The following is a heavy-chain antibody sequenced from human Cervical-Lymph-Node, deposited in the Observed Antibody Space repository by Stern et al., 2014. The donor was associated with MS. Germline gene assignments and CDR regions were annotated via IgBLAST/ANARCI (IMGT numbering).Heavy chain of an antibody. D-gene: IGHD5-24*01. J-gene: IGHJ3*02. CDR3: ARNRAMAIAHDAFDI. CDR1: GFSFSSYT. Sequence: EVQLVESGGGLVKPGGSLRLSCAASGFSFSSYTMNWVRQAPGRGLEWVSSISTSSDYIYYADSVKGRFTISRDNAKNSLYLQMNSLRAEDTAVYYCARNRAMAIAHDAFDIWGQGTMVTVSS. CDR2: ISTSSDYI. V-gene: IGHV3-21*01.